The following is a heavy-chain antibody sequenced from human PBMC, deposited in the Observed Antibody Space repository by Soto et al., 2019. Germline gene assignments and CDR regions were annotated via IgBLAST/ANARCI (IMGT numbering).Heavy chain of an antibody. CDR2: IKEDGSEQ. Sequence: PGGSLRLSCAASGFTFRGYWMSWVRQAPGKGLEWVANIKEDGSEQYYVDSVRGRFTISRDNAKNSLYLQMNNLRAEDTAVYYCARIKPGGIDYFGYWGQGTLVTVSS. V-gene: IGHV3-7*01. CDR3: ARIKPGGIDYFGY. D-gene: IGHD2-15*01. CDR1: GFTFRGYW. J-gene: IGHJ4*02.